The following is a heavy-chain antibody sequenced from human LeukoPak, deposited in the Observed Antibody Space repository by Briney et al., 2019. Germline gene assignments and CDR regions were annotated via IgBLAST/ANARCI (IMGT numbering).Heavy chain of an antibody. D-gene: IGHD6-13*01. Sequence: ASVKVSCKASGYTFTSYYMHWVRLAPGQGLEWMGIINPSGGSTSYAQKFQGRVTMTRDTSTSTVYMELSSLRSEDTAVYYCAIASSSPPFYFDYWGQGTLVTVSS. CDR1: GYTFTSYY. CDR2: INPSGGST. J-gene: IGHJ4*02. CDR3: AIASSSPPFYFDY. V-gene: IGHV1-46*03.